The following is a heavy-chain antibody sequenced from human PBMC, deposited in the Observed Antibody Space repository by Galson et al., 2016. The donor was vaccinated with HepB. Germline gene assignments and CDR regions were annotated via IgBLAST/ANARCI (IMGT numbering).Heavy chain of an antibody. D-gene: IGHD1-1*01. V-gene: IGHV1-8*01. J-gene: IGHJ4*02. CDR1: GYTFTNND. CDR2: MNPDSGNT. CDR3: ARGGNWRNYFDY. Sequence: SVKVSCKASGYTFTNNDINWIRQAPGQGLEWMGWMNPDSGNTGSAQRFQGRISMTRNTPISTAYMELSSLRSEDTAMYYCARGGNWRNYFDYWGQGALVTVSS.